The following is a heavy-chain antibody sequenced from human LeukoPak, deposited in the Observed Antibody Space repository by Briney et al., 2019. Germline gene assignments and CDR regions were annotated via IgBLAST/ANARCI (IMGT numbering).Heavy chain of an antibody. Sequence: PGGSLRPSCAASGFTVSSNYMSWVRQAPGKGLEWVSVIYSGGSAYYADSVKGRFTISRENAKNSLYLQMNSLRVGDTAVYYCARAPRDLSGQLDYWGQGTLVTVSS. CDR3: ARAPRDLSGQLDY. CDR2: IYSGGSA. D-gene: IGHD2-15*01. V-gene: IGHV3-53*01. CDR1: GFTVSSNY. J-gene: IGHJ4*02.